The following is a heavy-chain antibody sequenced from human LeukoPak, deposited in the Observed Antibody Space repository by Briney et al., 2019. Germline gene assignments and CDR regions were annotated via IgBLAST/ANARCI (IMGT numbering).Heavy chain of an antibody. V-gene: IGHV4-59*08. CDR2: IYYSGST. CDR1: GGSVSSYY. D-gene: IGHD2-2*02. CDR3: YTTSGGRPH. Sequence: SETLSLTCTVSGGSVSSYYWSWIRQPPGKGLEWIGYIYYSGSTNYNPSLKSRVTISVDTSKNQFSLKLTSVTAADTAVYYCYTTSGGRPHWGQGTLVTVSS. J-gene: IGHJ4*02.